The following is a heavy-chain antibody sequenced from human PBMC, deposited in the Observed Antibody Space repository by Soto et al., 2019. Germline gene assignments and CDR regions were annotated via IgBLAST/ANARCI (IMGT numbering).Heavy chain of an antibody. V-gene: IGHV1-2*04. CDR2: IDGDSGDT. CDR1: GYTFTNYY. CDR3: ARTPNNGRAGVYGMDV. D-gene: IGHD2-8*01. Sequence: QVQLVQSGAEVKKPGASVKVSCKASGYTFTNYYIHWVRQAPGQGLEWMGWIDGDSGDTKDAQKFQGWVTMTRDTSINTAYMELSRLISDDTAVYYCARTPNNGRAGVYGMDVWGQGTTVTVSS. J-gene: IGHJ6*02.